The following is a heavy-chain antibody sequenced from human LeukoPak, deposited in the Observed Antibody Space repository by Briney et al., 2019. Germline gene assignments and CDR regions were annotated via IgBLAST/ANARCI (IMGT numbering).Heavy chain of an antibody. Sequence: PGGSLRLSCAASGFTFSSYAMHWVRQAPGKGLEWVAVISYDGSNKYYADSVKGRFTISRDNSKNTLYPQMNSLRAEDTAVYYCARDKGYCSSTSCYRTGYYYYGMDVWGKGTTVTVSS. CDR3: ARDKGYCSSTSCYRTGYYYYGMDV. D-gene: IGHD2-2*01. V-gene: IGHV3-30*04. CDR2: ISYDGSNK. J-gene: IGHJ6*04. CDR1: GFTFSSYA.